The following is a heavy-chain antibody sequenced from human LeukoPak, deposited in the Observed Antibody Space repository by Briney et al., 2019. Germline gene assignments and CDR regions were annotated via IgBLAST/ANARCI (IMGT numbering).Heavy chain of an antibody. CDR2: IYYRGST. CDR3: ARDVGPFGSGIYRTTDNWFDP. CDR1: GGSISSYY. V-gene: IGHV4-59*01. J-gene: IGHJ5*02. D-gene: IGHD3-10*01. Sequence: RPSETLSLTCAVSGGSISSYYCSWIRQPPGKVLEWIGYIYYRGSTNYNPSLKSRVTISVDTSKNQFSLKLSSVTAADTAVYYCARDVGPFGSGIYRTTDNWFDPWGQGTLVTVSS.